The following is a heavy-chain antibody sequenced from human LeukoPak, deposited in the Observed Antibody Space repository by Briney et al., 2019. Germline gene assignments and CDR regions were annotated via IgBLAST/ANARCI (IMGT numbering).Heavy chain of an antibody. CDR2: ISYDGSNK. J-gene: IGHJ4*02. CDR1: GFTFSSYA. Sequence: SGRSLRLSCAASGFTFSSYAMHWVRQAPGKGLEWVAVISYDGSNKYYADSVKGRFTISRDNSKNTLYLQMNSLRAEDTAVYYCASPAGYWGQGTLVTVSS. V-gene: IGHV3-30*01. CDR3: ASPAGY.